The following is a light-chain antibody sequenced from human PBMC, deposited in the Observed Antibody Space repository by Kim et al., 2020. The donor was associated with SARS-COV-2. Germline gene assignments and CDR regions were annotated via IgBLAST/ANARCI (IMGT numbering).Light chain of an antibody. CDR2: AAS. V-gene: IGKV1-27*01. Sequence: ASVRDRVTITCRASQDIKNYLAWYRRKPGKVPDVLIYAASILQSGVPSRISGSGSGTDFTLTNNSLQPEDVAIYYCQKYNSAPWTFGQGTKVDIK. CDR3: QKYNSAPWT. J-gene: IGKJ1*01. CDR1: QDIKNY.